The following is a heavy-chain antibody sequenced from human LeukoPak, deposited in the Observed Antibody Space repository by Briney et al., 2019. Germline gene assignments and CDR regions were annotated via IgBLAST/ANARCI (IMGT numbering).Heavy chain of an antibody. CDR1: GFTFSVYW. V-gene: IGHV3-7*01. CDR3: ARGRYFDL. J-gene: IGHJ2*01. CDR2: IKQDGSEK. Sequence: PGGSLRLSCAASGFTFSVYWMSWVRQAPGKGLEWVANIKQDGSEKYYVDSVKGRFTISRDNAKSSLYLQMSSLRAEDTAVYYCARGRYFDLWGRGTLVTVSS.